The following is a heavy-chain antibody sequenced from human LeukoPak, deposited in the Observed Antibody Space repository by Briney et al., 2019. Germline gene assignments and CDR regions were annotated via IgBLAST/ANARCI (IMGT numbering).Heavy chain of an antibody. Sequence: GESLRLSCAASGFNFSNDWMNWVRQAPGKGLEWVSVIYSGGSTYYADSVKGRFTISRDNSKNTLYLQMNSLRAGDTAVYYCASYDILTGYAFDIWGQGTMVTVSS. J-gene: IGHJ3*02. V-gene: IGHV3-53*01. CDR1: GFNFSNDW. CDR3: ASYDILTGYAFDI. D-gene: IGHD3-9*01. CDR2: IYSGGST.